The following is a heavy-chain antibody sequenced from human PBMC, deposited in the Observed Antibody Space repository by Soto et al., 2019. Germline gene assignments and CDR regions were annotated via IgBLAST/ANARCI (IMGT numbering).Heavy chain of an antibody. J-gene: IGHJ3*02. V-gene: IGHV3-30*03. CDR3: ARLGPGYHLDAFDI. Sequence: QVQLVESGGGVVQPGRSLRLSCAASGFTFSSYGMHWVRQAPGKGLEWVAVISYDGSNKYYADSVKGRFTISRDNSKNTLYLQMNSLRAEDTAVYYCARLGPGYHLDAFDIWGQGTMVTVSS. CDR1: GFTFSSYG. CDR2: ISYDGSNK. D-gene: IGHD3-9*01.